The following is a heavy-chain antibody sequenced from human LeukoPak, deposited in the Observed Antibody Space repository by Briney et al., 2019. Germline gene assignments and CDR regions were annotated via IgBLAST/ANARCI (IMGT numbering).Heavy chain of an antibody. Sequence: SETLSLTCIVSGGSIRSYYWNWIRQPAGKGLEWIGHVYSSASTTYNPALKSRVTISVDTSKNQLSLKLSSVTAADTAVYYCAREKVYPLYYFDYWGQGTLVTVSS. CDR3: AREKVYPLYYFDY. J-gene: IGHJ4*02. CDR1: GGSIRSYY. D-gene: IGHD2-8*01. CDR2: VYSSAST. V-gene: IGHV4-4*07.